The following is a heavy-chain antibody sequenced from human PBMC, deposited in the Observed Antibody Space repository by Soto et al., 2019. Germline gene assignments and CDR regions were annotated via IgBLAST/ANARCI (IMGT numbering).Heavy chain of an antibody. CDR3: ARENGHPGHNYAMDV. Sequence: QEQLVESGGGLVKPGGSLRLSCVASGFSFSDNYMSWIRQAPGKGLEWVSYISFSGDVTRYRDSVEGRFTVSRDNAKKSLYLQMNSLRVEDTAVYYCARENGHPGHNYAMDVWGQGTTVTVSS. CDR1: GFSFSDNY. CDR2: ISFSGDVT. D-gene: IGHD2-8*01. V-gene: IGHV3-11*01. J-gene: IGHJ6*02.